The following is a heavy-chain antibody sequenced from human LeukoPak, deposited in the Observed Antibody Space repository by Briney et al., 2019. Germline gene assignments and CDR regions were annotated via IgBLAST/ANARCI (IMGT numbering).Heavy chain of an antibody. Sequence: ASVKVSCKASVYTFTSYGISWVRQAPGQGLEWMGWISAYNGNTNYAQKLQGRVTMTTDTSTSTAYMELRSLRSDDTAVYYCARVLPPDIVVVPAAEGWFDPWGQGTLVTVSS. CDR2: ISAYNGNT. V-gene: IGHV1-18*01. CDR1: VYTFTSYG. J-gene: IGHJ5*02. CDR3: ARVLPPDIVVVPAAEGWFDP. D-gene: IGHD2-2*01.